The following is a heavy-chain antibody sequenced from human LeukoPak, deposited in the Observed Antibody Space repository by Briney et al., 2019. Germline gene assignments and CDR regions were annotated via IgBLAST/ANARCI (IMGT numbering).Heavy chain of an antibody. J-gene: IGHJ5*02. D-gene: IGHD4-17*01. CDR3: AGAPPRTTVTTNWFDP. CDR1: GFRFNLYA. Sequence: GGSLTLSRAASGFRFNLYAMSWGRQAPGKGLGWVAVIWYDGSNKYYADSVKGRFTISRDNSKNTLYLQMNSLRAEDTAVYYCAGAPPRTTVTTNWFDPWGQGTLVTVSS. V-gene: IGHV3-33*08. CDR2: IWYDGSNK.